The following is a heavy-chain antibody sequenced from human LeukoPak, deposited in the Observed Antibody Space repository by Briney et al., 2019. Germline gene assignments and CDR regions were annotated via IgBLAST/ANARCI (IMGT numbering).Heavy chain of an antibody. D-gene: IGHD3-10*01. CDR2: ISWNSGHR. CDR1: GFTFDDYA. Sequence: GRSLRLSCAASGFTFDDYAMHWVRQAPGKGLEWVSGISWNSGHRGYADSVKGRFTISRDNAKNSLYPQMKSLRAEDTALYYCAKDRRPTVSGGYFDLWGRGTLVIVSS. CDR3: AKDRRPTVSGGYFDL. V-gene: IGHV3-9*01. J-gene: IGHJ2*01.